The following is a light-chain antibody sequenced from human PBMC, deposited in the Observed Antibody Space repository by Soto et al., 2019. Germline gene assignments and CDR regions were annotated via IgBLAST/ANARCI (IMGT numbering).Light chain of an antibody. CDR3: QQYNRYPYT. CDR1: QSISSW. Sequence: GDRVTITCRASQSISSWLAWYQQKPGKAPNLLIYKASRLQSGVPSRFSGSGSGTEFTLTISSLQPDDFATYYCQQYNRYPYTFGQGTKLEIK. V-gene: IGKV1-5*03. J-gene: IGKJ2*01. CDR2: KAS.